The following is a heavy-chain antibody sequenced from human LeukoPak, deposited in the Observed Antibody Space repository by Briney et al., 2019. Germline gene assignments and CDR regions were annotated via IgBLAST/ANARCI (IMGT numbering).Heavy chain of an antibody. D-gene: IGHD3-10*01. Sequence: GRSLRLSCAASGFTFSSYAMHWVRQAPGKGLEWVSYISSSGSTIYYADSVKGRFTISRDNAKNSLYLQMNSLRAEDTAVYYCAKAGYGSGSYYDPQADYWGQGTLVTVSS. CDR1: GFTFSSYA. V-gene: IGHV3-48*04. CDR3: AKAGYGSGSYYDPQADY. J-gene: IGHJ4*02. CDR2: ISSSGSTI.